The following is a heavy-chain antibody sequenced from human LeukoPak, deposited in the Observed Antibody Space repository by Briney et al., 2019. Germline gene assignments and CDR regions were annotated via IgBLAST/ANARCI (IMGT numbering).Heavy chain of an antibody. D-gene: IGHD6-19*01. CDR2: ISGGYNGDS. CDR3: ARCEEQWLVPDY. J-gene: IGHJ4*02. V-gene: IGHV1-18*01. Sequence: GASVKVSCKTSGYNFRHYGISWVRQAPGQGLEWMAWISGGYNGDSNYALKLRGRLTMTTDTSTSTAYMELSRLRSDGTAVYYCARCEEQWLVPDYWGQGTLVTVSS. CDR1: GYNFRHYG.